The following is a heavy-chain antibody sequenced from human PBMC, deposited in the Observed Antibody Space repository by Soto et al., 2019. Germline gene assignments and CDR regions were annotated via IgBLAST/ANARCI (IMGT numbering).Heavy chain of an antibody. CDR1: GRSFSGSYY. CDR3: ARDTGPPFIGFGESYYYYYGMDV. Sequence: PSETLSLTCAVYGRSFSGSYYWSWIRQPPGKGLEWIGYIYYSGSTNYNPSLKSRVTISVDTSKNQFSLKLSSVTAADTAVYYCARDTGPPFIGFGESYYYYYGMDVWGQGTTITVSS. D-gene: IGHD3-10*01. J-gene: IGHJ6*02. V-gene: IGHV4-61*01. CDR2: IYYSGST.